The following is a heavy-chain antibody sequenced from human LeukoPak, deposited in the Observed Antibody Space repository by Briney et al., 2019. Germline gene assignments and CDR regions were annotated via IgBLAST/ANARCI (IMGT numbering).Heavy chain of an antibody. Sequence: GGSLRLSCAASGFTFSSYALHWVRQAPGKGLEWVAVISYDGSNKYYTDSVKGRFTISRDNSKNTLYLQMNSLRAEDTAVYFCARAGSHCSHTTCYTYFDNWGQGTLVTVSS. V-gene: IGHV3-30-3*01. CDR3: ARAGSHCSHTTCYTYFDN. CDR2: ISYDGSNK. J-gene: IGHJ4*02. CDR1: GFTFSSYA. D-gene: IGHD2-2*02.